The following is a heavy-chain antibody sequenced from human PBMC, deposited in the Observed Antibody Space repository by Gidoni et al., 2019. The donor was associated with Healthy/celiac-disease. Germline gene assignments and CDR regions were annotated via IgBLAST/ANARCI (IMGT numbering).Heavy chain of an antibody. CDR3: ARRSSFDWYFDL. Sequence: QLQLQESGPGLVKPSETLSLTCTVSGGSISSSSYYWGWIRQPPGKGLEWIGSIYYSGSTYYNPSLKSRVTISVDTSKNQFSLKLSSVTAADTAVYYCARRSSFDWYFDLWGRGTLVTVSS. CDR2: IYYSGST. D-gene: IGHD6-6*01. CDR1: GGSISSSSYY. J-gene: IGHJ2*01. V-gene: IGHV4-39*01.